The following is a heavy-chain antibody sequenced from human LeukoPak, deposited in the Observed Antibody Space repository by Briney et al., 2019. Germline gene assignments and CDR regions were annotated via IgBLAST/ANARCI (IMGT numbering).Heavy chain of an antibody. J-gene: IGHJ5*02. CDR3: ARLGYYDILTGYYPNWFDP. CDR1: GGSISSSSYY. CDR2: IYYSGST. V-gene: IGHV4-39*01. Sequence: SETLSPTCTVSGGSISSSSYYWGWIRQPPGKGLEWIGSIYYSGSTYYNPSLKIRVTISVDTSKNQFSLKLSSVTAADTAVYYCARLGYYDILTGYYPNWFDPWGQGTLVTVSS. D-gene: IGHD3-9*01.